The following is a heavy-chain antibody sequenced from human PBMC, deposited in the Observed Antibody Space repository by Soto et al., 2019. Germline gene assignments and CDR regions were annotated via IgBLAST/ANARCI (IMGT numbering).Heavy chain of an antibody. V-gene: IGHV1-69*01. CDR3: ARNVVVAATRAYYFDY. CDR1: GGTFSSYD. J-gene: IGHJ4*02. CDR2: IIPIFGTA. Sequence: QVQLVQSGAAVKKPGSSVKVSCKASGGTFSSYDISWVRQAPGQGLEWMGGIIPIFGTANYAQKFQGRVTITADESTSTAYMELRSLRSEDRAVYYCARNVVVAATRAYYFDYWGQGTLVTVSS. D-gene: IGHD2-15*01.